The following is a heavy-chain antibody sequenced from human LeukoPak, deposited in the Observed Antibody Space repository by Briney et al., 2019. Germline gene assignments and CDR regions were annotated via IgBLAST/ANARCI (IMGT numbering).Heavy chain of an antibody. Sequence: GGSLRLSCAASRFTFSRYWMHWVRQAPGKGLVWVSRINSDGISTSYADSVKGGFTISRDNAKNTLYLQMNSLRAEDTAVYYCARDGNYYDSSGPAYYWGQGTLVTFSS. CDR3: ARDGNYYDSSGPAYY. D-gene: IGHD3-22*01. CDR2: INSDGIST. J-gene: IGHJ4*02. CDR1: RFTFSRYW. V-gene: IGHV3-74*01.